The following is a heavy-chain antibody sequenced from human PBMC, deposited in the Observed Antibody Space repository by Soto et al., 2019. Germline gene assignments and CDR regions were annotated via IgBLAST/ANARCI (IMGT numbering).Heavy chain of an antibody. CDR2: ISVRGGGT. D-gene: IGHD6-13*01. CDR1: GFTFSSYA. V-gene: IGHV3-23*04. CDR3: AKDRPYIAAAGTVGMDV. Sequence: EVRLVESGGGLVQRGGSLRLSCAASGFTFSSYAMTWVRQAPGKGLEWVSIISVRGGGTYYGDSVKGRFTISRDNSINTPYLQMNRLRVEDTAVYYCAKDRPYIAAAGTVGMDVWGQGTTVTVSS. J-gene: IGHJ6*02.